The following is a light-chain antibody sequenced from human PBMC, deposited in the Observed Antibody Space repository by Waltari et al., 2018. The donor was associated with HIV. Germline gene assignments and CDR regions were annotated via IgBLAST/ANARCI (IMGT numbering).Light chain of an antibody. CDR1: KIEGRD. Sequence: SYVLTQPTSVSVAPGETAKITCAGNKIEGRDVYWYQQKSGRAPVLVMFDDKERPSGIPERFSGSKSGDTATLTISGVEAGDEADYHCHVWDPSDDHVVVFGGGTKLTVL. CDR2: DDK. CDR3: HVWDPSDDHVVV. J-gene: IGLJ2*01. V-gene: IGLV3-21*04.